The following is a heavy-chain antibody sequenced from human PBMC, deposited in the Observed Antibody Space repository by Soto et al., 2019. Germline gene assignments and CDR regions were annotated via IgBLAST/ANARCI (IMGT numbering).Heavy chain of an antibody. V-gene: IGHV4-31*03. CDR1: GGSITSGGHY. J-gene: IGHJ6*02. CDR3: ARDQGGITIFGVPYGMDV. Sequence: SETLSLTCTVSGGSITSGGHYWSWIRHHPGKGLEWIGYIYYSGSTYYNPSLKSRVTISVDTSKNQFSLKLRSVNVADTAVYYCARDQGGITIFGVPYGMDVWGQGTTVTVSS. CDR2: IYYSGST. D-gene: IGHD3-3*01.